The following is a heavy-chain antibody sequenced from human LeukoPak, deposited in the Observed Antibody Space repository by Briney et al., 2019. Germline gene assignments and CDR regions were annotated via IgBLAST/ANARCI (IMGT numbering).Heavy chain of an antibody. CDR1: GFTFSDYY. CDR2: ISSSGNTI. V-gene: IGHV3-11*01. Sequence: PGGSLRLSCAASGFTFSDYYMTWIRQAPGKGLEWVSYISSSGNTISYADSVKGRFTISRDNAKNLLYLQMNSLSAEDTAVHYCARGGGPYGMDVWGQGTTVTVSS. D-gene: IGHD3-10*01. J-gene: IGHJ6*02. CDR3: ARGGGPYGMDV.